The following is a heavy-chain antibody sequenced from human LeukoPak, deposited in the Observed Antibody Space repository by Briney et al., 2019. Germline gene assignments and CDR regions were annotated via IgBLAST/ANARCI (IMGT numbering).Heavy chain of an antibody. CDR1: GFTLSSYA. J-gene: IGHJ4*02. Sequence: PGGSLRLSCAASGFTLSSYAVSWVRQAPGKGLEWVSAISANGGTTYYADSVKGRFTIYRDNSNNTLYLQVNSLRADDTAVYYCERLRLGELSTVDYWGQGTLVTVSS. V-gene: IGHV3-23*01. CDR3: ERLRLGELSTVDY. CDR2: ISANGGTT. D-gene: IGHD3-16*02.